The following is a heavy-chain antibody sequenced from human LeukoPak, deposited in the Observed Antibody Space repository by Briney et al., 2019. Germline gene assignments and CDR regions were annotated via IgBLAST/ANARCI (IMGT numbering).Heavy chain of an antibody. CDR2: IYTSGGT. CDR3: ARTYGSGIRWFDP. J-gene: IGHJ5*02. V-gene: IGHV4-61*02. D-gene: IGHD3-10*01. CDR1: GGSISSGSYY. Sequence: SETLSLTCTVSGGSISSGSYYWSWIRQPAGKGLEWIGRIYTSGGTNYNPSLKSRVTISVDTSKNQFSLKLSSVTAADTAVYYCARTYGSGIRWFDPWGQGTLVTVSS.